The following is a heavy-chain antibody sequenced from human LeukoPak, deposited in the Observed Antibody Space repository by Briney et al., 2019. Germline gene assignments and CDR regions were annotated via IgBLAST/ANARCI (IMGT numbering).Heavy chain of an antibody. CDR1: GGSISSGDYY. CDR3: AGTRTTVTTFWFDP. J-gene: IGHJ5*02. D-gene: IGHD4-17*01. Sequence: SQTLSLTCTVSGGSISSGDYYRSWIRQPPGKGLEWIGYIYYSGSTYYNPSLKSRVTISVDTSKNQFSLKLSSVTAADTAVYYCAGTRTTVTTFWFDPWGQGTLVTVSS. CDR2: IYYSGST. V-gene: IGHV4-30-4*08.